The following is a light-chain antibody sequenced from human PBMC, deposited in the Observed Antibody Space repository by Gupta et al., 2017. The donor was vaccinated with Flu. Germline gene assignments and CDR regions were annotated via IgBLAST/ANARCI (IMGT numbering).Light chain of an antibody. V-gene: IGKV3-15*01. CDR1: QSVSSN. Sequence: EIVMTQSPATPSVSPGERATLSCRASQSVSSNLAWYQQKPGQAPRLLIYGASTRATGSPARFSGSGSWTEFTLTISSLQSEDFAVYYCQQYNNWPRLTFGGGTKVEIK. CDR3: QQYNNWPRLT. J-gene: IGKJ4*01. CDR2: GAS.